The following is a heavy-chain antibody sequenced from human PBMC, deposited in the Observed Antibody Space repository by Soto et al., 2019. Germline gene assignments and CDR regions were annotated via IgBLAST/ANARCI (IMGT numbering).Heavy chain of an antibody. CDR1: GFTFSGSA. Sequence: GGSLRLSCAASGFTFSGSAMHWVRQASGKGLEWVGRIRSKANSYATAYAASVKGRFTISRDDSKNTAYLQMNSLKTEDTAVYYCTRHSEFLEWPRNVLPYFMDVWGKGTTVTVSS. D-gene: IGHD3-3*01. J-gene: IGHJ6*03. CDR3: TRHSEFLEWPRNVLPYFMDV. CDR2: IRSKANSYAT. V-gene: IGHV3-73*01.